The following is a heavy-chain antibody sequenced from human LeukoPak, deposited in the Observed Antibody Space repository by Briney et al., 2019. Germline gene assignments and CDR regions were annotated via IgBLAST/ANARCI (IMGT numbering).Heavy chain of an antibody. Sequence: GGSLRLSCAASGFTFSDYYMSWVRQAPGKGLEWVSSISGSGGSTYYADSVKGRFTISRDNSMNTLYLHMNSLTAEDTAVYYCANRLCIRTIGYALNYGGKEPLVTAPS. V-gene: IGHV3-23*01. J-gene: IGHJ4*02. CDR3: ANRLCIRTIGYALNY. CDR1: GFTFSDYY. CDR2: ISGSGGST. D-gene: IGHD2-2*01.